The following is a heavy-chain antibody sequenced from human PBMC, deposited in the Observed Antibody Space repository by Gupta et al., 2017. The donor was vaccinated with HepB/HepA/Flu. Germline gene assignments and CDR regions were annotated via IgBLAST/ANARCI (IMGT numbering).Heavy chain of an antibody. CDR3: ARAPVLRFLEGAGYYYYYYMDV. J-gene: IGHJ6*03. V-gene: IGHV4-59*01. CDR2: IYYSGST. CDR1: GGSISSYY. Sequence: QVQLQESGPGLVKPSETLSLTCTVSGGSISSYYWIWIRQPPGKGLEWIGYIYYSGSTNYNPSLKSRVNITVDTSKNKFSLKLSSVTAADTAVYYCARAPVLRFLEGAGYYYYYYMDVWGKGTTVTVSS. D-gene: IGHD3-3*01.